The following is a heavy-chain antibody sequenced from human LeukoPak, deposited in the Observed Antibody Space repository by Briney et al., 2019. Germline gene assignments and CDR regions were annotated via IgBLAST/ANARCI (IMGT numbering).Heavy chain of an antibody. CDR2: IYNSGSA. J-gene: IGHJ4*02. Sequence: PSETLSLTCTVSGGSISSGDYYRSWIRQPPGKGLEWIGYIYNSGSAYYNPSLKSRVTISVDTSRNQFSLKVRSVTAADTAVYYCARGGRRGYLAEHYWGQGTLVTVSS. CDR3: ARGGRRGYLAEHY. CDR1: GGSISSGDYY. D-gene: IGHD3-22*01. V-gene: IGHV4-30-4*01.